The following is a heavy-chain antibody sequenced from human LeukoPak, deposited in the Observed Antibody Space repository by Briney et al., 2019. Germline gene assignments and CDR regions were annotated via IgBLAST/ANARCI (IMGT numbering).Heavy chain of an antibody. Sequence: QTGGSLRLPCAASGFTFSSYSMNWVRQAPGKGLEWVSYISSSSSTIYYADSVKGRFTISRDNAKNSLYLQMNSLRAEDTAVYYCARDLVGRDGYNLDYWGQGTLVTVSS. J-gene: IGHJ4*02. CDR1: GFTFSSYS. V-gene: IGHV3-48*01. D-gene: IGHD5-24*01. CDR2: ISSSSSTI. CDR3: ARDLVGRDGYNLDY.